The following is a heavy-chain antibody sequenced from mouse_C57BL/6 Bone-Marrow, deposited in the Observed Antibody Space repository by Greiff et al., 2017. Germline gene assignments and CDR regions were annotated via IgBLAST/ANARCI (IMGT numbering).Heavy chain of an antibody. CDR2: IHPNSGST. D-gene: IGHD6-1*01. V-gene: IGHV1-64*01. J-gene: IGHJ2*01. CDR1: GYTFTSYW. Sequence: VQLQQPGAELVKPGASVKLSCTASGYTFTSYWMHWVKQRPGQGLEWIGMIHPNSGSTNYTEKFKCKATQTVDKSSSKAYMQLSSLTSEDSAVYYCARGCLFYWGQGTTLTVSS. CDR3: ARGCLFY.